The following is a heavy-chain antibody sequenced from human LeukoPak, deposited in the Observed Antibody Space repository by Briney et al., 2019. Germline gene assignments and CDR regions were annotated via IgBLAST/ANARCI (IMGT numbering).Heavy chain of an antibody. CDR3: TREGYGSGSWGEPFDY. Sequence: GGSLRLSCTASGFTFGDYAMSWFRQAPGKGLEWVGFIRSKAYGGTTEYAASVKGRFTISRDDSKSIAYLQMNSLKTEDTAVYYCTREGYGSGSWGEPFDYWGQGTLVTVSS. V-gene: IGHV3-49*03. CDR1: GFTFGDYA. J-gene: IGHJ4*02. CDR2: IRSKAYGGTT. D-gene: IGHD3-10*01.